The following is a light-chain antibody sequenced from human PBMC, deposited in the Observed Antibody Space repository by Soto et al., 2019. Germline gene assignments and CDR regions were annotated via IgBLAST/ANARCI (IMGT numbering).Light chain of an antibody. CDR1: SSDIGGYNY. Sequence: QSALTQPASVSESPGQSLTISCAGTSSDIGGYNYDSWYQQHPDKAPKLMIYGVTNRPSGVSDRFSSSKSGNTASLTISGLQTEDEADYYCASYTSSSTYVFGTGTKVTVL. V-gene: IGLV2-14*01. CDR3: ASYTSSSTYV. J-gene: IGLJ1*01. CDR2: GVT.